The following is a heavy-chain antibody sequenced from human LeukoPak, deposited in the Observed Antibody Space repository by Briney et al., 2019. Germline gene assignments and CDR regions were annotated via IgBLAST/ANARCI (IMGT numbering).Heavy chain of an antibody. CDR1: GFNFSSYE. Sequence: GGSLRLSCAGSGFNFSSYEMNWVRQAPGKGLEWVSYISSSGRTIYYAESVKGRLTISRDNAKNSLYLQMNSLRAEDTAVYYCARGMSRGTSYWGQGTLVTVSS. V-gene: IGHV3-48*03. D-gene: IGHD3-16*01. CDR3: ARGMSRGTSY. J-gene: IGHJ4*02. CDR2: ISSSGRTI.